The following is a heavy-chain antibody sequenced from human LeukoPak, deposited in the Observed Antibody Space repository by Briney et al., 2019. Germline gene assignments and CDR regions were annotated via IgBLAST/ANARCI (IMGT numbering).Heavy chain of an antibody. V-gene: IGHV3-23*01. J-gene: IGHJ4*02. CDR3: AKRVTVTTKYSDS. CDR1: GFIFSAYA. CDR2: IGTGGET. D-gene: IGHD4-17*01. Sequence: PGGSLRLSCAASGFIFSAYAMSWVRQAPGQGLEWVSVIGTGGETHYADSVRGRFTISRNNFKNTLYLQMNSLRAEDTAVYYCAKRVTVTTKYSDSWGQGTLVTVSS.